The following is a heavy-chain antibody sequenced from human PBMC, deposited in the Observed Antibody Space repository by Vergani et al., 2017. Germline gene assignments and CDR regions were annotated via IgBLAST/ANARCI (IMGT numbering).Heavy chain of an antibody. V-gene: IGHV4-39*01. D-gene: IGHD3-10*01. Sequence: QVQLQESGPGLVKPSETLSLTCTVYGGSFSGYYWGWIRQPPGKGLEWIGSIYYSGSTYYNPSLKSRVTISVDTSKNQFSLKLSSVTAADTAVYYCARLTYYKDYFDYWGQGTLVTVSS. CDR2: IYYSGST. J-gene: IGHJ4*02. CDR1: GGSFSGYY. CDR3: ARLTYYKDYFDY.